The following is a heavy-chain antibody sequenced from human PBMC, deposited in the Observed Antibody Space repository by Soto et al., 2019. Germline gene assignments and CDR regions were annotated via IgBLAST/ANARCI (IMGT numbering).Heavy chain of an antibody. Sequence: ASVKVSCKASGYTFTSYAMHWVRQAPGQRLEWMGWINAGNGNTKYSQKFQGRVTITRDTSASTAYMELSSLRSEDTAVYCCARVRRYCSSTSCNYYYGMDVWGQGTTVTVSS. D-gene: IGHD2-2*01. CDR3: ARVRRYCSSTSCNYYYGMDV. J-gene: IGHJ6*02. CDR1: GYTFTSYA. CDR2: INAGNGNT. V-gene: IGHV1-3*01.